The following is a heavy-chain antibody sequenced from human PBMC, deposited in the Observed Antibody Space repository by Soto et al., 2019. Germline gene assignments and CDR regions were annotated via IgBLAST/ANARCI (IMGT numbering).Heavy chain of an antibody. CDR2: ISGSGGST. V-gene: IGHV3-23*01. Sequence: GGSLRLSCAASGFTFSSYAMSWVRQAPGKGLEWVSAISGSGGSTYYADSVKGRFTISRDNSKNTLYLQMNSLRAEDTAVYYCAKDSGIHGDGDYVAYFDYWGQGTLVTVSS. CDR1: GFTFSSYA. J-gene: IGHJ4*02. CDR3: AKDSGIHGDGDYVAYFDY. D-gene: IGHD4-17*01.